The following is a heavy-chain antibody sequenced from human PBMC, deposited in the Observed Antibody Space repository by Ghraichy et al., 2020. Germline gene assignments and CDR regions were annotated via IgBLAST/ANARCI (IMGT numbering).Heavy chain of an antibody. CDR2: FDPEDGET. J-gene: IGHJ6*02. CDR1: GYTLTELS. D-gene: IGHD2-2*01. Sequence: ASVKVSCKVSGYTLTELSMHWVRQAPGKGLEWMGGFDPEDGETIYAQKFQGRVTMTEDTSTDTAYMELSSLRSEDTAVYYCATRDIVVVPAAMAWAGYYYYGMDVWGQGTTVTVSS. CDR3: ATRDIVVVPAAMAWAGYYYYGMDV. V-gene: IGHV1-24*01.